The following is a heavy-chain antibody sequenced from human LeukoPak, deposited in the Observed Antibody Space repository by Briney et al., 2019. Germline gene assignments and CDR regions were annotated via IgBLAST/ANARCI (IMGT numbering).Heavy chain of an antibody. Sequence: WASVKVSCKASGYTFTSYGISWVRQAPGQGLEWMGWISAYNGNTNYAQKLQGRVTMTTDTSTSTAYMELRSLRSDDTAVYYCARDRAPYSSSWYGDVFKFGYYYYYYMDVWGKGTTVTVSS. CDR2: ISAYNGNT. V-gene: IGHV1-18*01. J-gene: IGHJ6*03. CDR3: ARDRAPYSSSWYGDVFKFGYYYYYYMDV. D-gene: IGHD6-13*01. CDR1: GYTFTSYG.